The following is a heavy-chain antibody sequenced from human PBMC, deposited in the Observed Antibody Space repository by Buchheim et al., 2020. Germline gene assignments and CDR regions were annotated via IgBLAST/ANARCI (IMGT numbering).Heavy chain of an antibody. D-gene: IGHD1-26*01. Sequence: QVQLQESGPGLVKPSQTLSLTCTVSGGSISSGDYFWTWIRQPPGKGLEWLGYIYYSGSAYYNASLQSRVIISIDTSRNQFSLKLSSMTAADTAVYYCARGKATSRNYFDYWGQGTL. J-gene: IGHJ4*02. CDR3: ARGKATSRNYFDY. CDR1: GGSISSGDYF. V-gene: IGHV4-30-4*01. CDR2: IYYSGSA.